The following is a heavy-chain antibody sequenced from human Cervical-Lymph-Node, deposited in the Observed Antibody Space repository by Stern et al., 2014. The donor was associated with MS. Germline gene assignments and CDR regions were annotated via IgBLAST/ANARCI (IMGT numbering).Heavy chain of an antibody. J-gene: IGHJ6*02. Sequence: QVQLVQSGGGVVKPGKSLRLSCAAAGFSFSSHVMYWVRQAPGKGLEWVADISYDGTNEYYAHPVKFRFTISRDNSKNTLFRQMNILRAEYTAVYYCAKEGAVLVKSYGLDVWGQGTTVTVSS. CDR3: AKEGAVLVKSYGLDV. D-gene: IGHD2-21*01. V-gene: IGHV3-30*18. CDR2: ISYDGTNE. CDR1: GFSFSSHV.